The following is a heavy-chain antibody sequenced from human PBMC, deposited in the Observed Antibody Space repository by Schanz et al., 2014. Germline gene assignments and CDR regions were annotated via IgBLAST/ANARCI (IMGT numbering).Heavy chain of an antibody. CDR3: ARETSNDIVLVPGAVFDH. Sequence: EMQLLESGGGLIQPGGSLRLSCAASGFTFSTHAMSWVRQAPGKGLEWVSSISGDHRNTFYADSVKGRFTISRDNSKNTVYLQMNSLRPGDTAVYYCARETSNDIVLVPGAVFDHWGQGTLVTVSS. J-gene: IGHJ4*02. D-gene: IGHD2-2*01. V-gene: IGHV3-23*01. CDR2: ISGDHRNT. CDR1: GFTFSTHA.